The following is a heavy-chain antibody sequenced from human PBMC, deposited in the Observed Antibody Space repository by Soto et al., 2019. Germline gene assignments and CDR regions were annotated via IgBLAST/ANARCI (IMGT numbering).Heavy chain of an antibody. Sequence: VQLQESGPGLVKPSGTLSLTCTVSGGSISTTNWWSWVRQSPGKGLEWIGEILHIGSTNYNPSLKSRVTISIDKSKNQFSLRLSSVTAADTAVYYCASGFDSDGLYYGGHPWGQGTLVSVSS. CDR2: ILHIGST. J-gene: IGHJ5*02. CDR1: GGSISTTNW. V-gene: IGHV4-4*02. CDR3: ASGFDSDGLYYGGHP. D-gene: IGHD3-10*01.